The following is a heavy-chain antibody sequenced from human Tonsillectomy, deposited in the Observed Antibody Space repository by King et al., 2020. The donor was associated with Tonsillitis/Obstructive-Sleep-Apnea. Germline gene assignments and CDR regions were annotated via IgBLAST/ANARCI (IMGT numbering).Heavy chain of an antibody. CDR3: ARDASGYYYGRYFDY. V-gene: IGHV4-59*01. D-gene: IGHD1-26*01. Sequence: QVQLQESGPGLVKPSETLSLTCTVSGGSISNYCWSWIRQPPGKGLEWIGYVYYSGGTNYNPSLKSRATISVDTSKNQFSLKVSSVTAADTAVYYCARDASGYYYGRYFDYWGQGTLVTVSS. CDR1: GGSISNYC. CDR2: VYYSGGT. J-gene: IGHJ4*02.